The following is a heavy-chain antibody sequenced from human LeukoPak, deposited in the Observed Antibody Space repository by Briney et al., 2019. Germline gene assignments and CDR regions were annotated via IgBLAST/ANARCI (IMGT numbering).Heavy chain of an antibody. J-gene: IGHJ4*02. CDR3: AIDYGGNSGQDY. Sequence: SETLSLTCTVSGGSISSSSYYWGWIRQPPGKGLGWIGSIYYSGSTYYNPSLKSRVTISVDTSKNQFSLKLSSVTAADTAVYYCAIDYGGNSGQDYWGQGTLVTVSS. D-gene: IGHD4-23*01. V-gene: IGHV4-39*01. CDR1: GGSISSSSYY. CDR2: IYYSGST.